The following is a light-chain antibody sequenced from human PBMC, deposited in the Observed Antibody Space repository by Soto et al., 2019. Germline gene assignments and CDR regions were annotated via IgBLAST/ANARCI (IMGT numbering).Light chain of an antibody. CDR3: QQYGSSPGT. CDR1: QSVSSDY. J-gene: IGKJ1*01. V-gene: IGKV3-20*01. CDR2: GAS. Sequence: EIVLTQSPGTLSLSPGERATLSCRASQSVSSDYLAWYQQKPGQAPRLLIYGASSRATGIPDRFSGSGSGTDFPLTISRLEPEDFAVYYCQQYGSSPGTFGQGTKVEIK.